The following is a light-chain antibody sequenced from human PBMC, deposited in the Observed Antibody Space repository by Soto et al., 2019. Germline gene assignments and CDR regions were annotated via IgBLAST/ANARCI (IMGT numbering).Light chain of an antibody. Sequence: DIVMTQSPDSLAVSLGERATINCKSSQSVLYSSTNNNYLAWYQQKPGQPPKLLIYWASTRESGVPDRFSGSGSGTDFTLTISSLQAEDVALYYCQQYYDSPPWTFGQGTKVEIK. J-gene: IGKJ1*01. CDR3: QQYYDSPPWT. V-gene: IGKV4-1*01. CDR2: WAS. CDR1: QSVLYSSTNNNY.